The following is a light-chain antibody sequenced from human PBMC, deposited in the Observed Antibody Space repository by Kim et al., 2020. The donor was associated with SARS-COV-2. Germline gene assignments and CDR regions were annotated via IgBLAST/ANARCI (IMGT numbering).Light chain of an antibody. V-gene: IGLV2-14*03. CDR1: SSDVGYYDY. J-gene: IGLJ1*01. CDR2: GVT. CDR3: ASYTNSDTYV. Sequence: QSALTQPASVSGSPGQSITISCTGTSSDVGYYDYVSWYQQHPGKAPNLMIYGVTGRPSGVSNRFSGSKSGNTASLTISGLQAEDEADYYCASYTNSDTYVFGTGTKVTVL.